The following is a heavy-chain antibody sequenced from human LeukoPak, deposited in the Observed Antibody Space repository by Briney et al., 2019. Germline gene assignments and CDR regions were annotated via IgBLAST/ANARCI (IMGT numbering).Heavy chain of an antibody. V-gene: IGHV4-39*01. CDR2: TSSGGSA. CDR3: ARQEAGYFVDF. CDR1: NGSITGTSSC. Sequence: PSETLSPTCFVSNGSITGTSSCWAWIRQSPGKGLEWIGTTSSGGSAYYKPSLKSRVMISVDTSKTQFSLRLTSVTAADTAVYYCARQEAGYFVDFWGQGTLVSVS. J-gene: IGHJ4*02. D-gene: IGHD5-18*01.